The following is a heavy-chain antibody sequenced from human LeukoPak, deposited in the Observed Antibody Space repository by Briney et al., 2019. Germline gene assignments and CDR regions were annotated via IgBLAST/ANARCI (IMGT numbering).Heavy chain of an antibody. V-gene: IGHV3-23*01. CDR2: FSGGGDS. J-gene: IGHJ4*02. CDR3: GKEVERHFDLKY. Sequence: PGGSLRLSCAASGFTSGIYAVSWVRQAPGKGLEWVSAFSGGGDSYYADSVKGRFTISRHNSKKILYLQMNSLRAEDTAVYYCGKEVERHFDLKYWGQGTLVTVSS. CDR1: GFTSGIYA.